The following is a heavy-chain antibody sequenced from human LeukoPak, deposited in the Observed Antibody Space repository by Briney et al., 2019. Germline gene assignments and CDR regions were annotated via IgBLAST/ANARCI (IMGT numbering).Heavy chain of an antibody. J-gene: IGHJ4*02. Sequence: ASVKVSCNASGYSFPNYGISWVRQAPGQGLEWMGRISVHNGDVIYAPKFQGRVTMTTDTSTTTAYMELRSLRFDDTAVYYCARYNTLLRGVTTSDYWGQGTLVTFSS. CDR2: ISVHNGDV. D-gene: IGHD3-10*01. V-gene: IGHV1-18*01. CDR1: GYSFPNYG. CDR3: ARYNTLLRGVTTSDY.